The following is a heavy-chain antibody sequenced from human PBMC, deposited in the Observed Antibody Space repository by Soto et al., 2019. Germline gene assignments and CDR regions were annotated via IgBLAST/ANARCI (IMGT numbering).Heavy chain of an antibody. CDR3: AREYYDFWTGYLTYYGMDV. CDR1: GGSISSGDYY. V-gene: IGHV4-30-4*01. CDR2: IYYSGST. Sequence: SETLSLTCTVSGGSISSGDYYWSWIRQPPGKGLEWIGYIYYSGSTYYNPSLKSRVTISVDTSKNQFSLKLSSVTAADTAVYYCAREYYDFWTGYLTYYGMDVWGQGTTVTVSS. J-gene: IGHJ6*02. D-gene: IGHD3-3*01.